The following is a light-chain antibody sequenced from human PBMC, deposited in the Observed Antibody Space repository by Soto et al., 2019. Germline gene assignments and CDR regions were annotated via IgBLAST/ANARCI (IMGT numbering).Light chain of an antibody. CDR1: QGIGRW. V-gene: IGKV1D-12*01. Sequence: DLQMTQSPSSVSASVGDRVTITCRASQGIGRWLAWYQQKPGKAPMLLIYAASSLQSGVPSRFSGSGSGTDFTLTISSLQPEDFVTYHCQQANSFPPTFGGGTKVEIQ. CDR2: AAS. CDR3: QQANSFPPT. J-gene: IGKJ4*01.